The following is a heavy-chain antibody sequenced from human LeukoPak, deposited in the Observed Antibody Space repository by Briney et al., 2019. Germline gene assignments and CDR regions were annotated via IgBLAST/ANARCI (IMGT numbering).Heavy chain of an antibody. Sequence: GGSLRLSCAAFGFTFSSYGMSWVRQAPGKGLEWVSYIRSSSSTMYYADSVKGRFTISRDNAKSSLYLQMSSLRDEDTAVYYCARARGYNHGPQDYYFDYWGQGTLVTVSS. V-gene: IGHV3-48*02. CDR1: GFTFSSYG. CDR2: IRSSSSTM. CDR3: ARARGYNHGPQDYYFDY. J-gene: IGHJ4*02. D-gene: IGHD5-18*01.